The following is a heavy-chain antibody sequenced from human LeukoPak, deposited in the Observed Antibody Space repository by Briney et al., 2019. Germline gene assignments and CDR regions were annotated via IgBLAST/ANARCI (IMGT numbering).Heavy chain of an antibody. CDR3: ARRGAGSGGLDY. J-gene: IGHJ4*02. CDR1: GFSFSLHA. CDR2: ITDTGNI. D-gene: IGHD6-19*01. Sequence: GGSLRLSCEASGFSFSLHAMNWVRQAPGKGLEWVSAITDTGNIYYADSVKGRFIISRDTSKNTLFLQMNSLRAEDTALYYCARRGAGSGGLDYWGQGTLVTVSS. V-gene: IGHV3-23*01.